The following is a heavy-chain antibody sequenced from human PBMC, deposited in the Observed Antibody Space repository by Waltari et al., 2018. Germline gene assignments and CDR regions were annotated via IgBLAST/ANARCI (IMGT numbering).Heavy chain of an antibody. CDR2: IYYSGST. CDR3: ARDGRGEVAP. D-gene: IGHD3-10*01. J-gene: IGHJ5*02. CDR1: GGSISSHY. Sequence: QVQLQESGPGLVKPSETLSLTCTVSGGSISSHYWSWIRQPPGKGLEWIGYIYYSGSTNYNPPLKNRVTISVDTPNNQVSLKLSSVTAADTAVYACARDGRGEVAPRGQGTLVTVSS. V-gene: IGHV4-59*11.